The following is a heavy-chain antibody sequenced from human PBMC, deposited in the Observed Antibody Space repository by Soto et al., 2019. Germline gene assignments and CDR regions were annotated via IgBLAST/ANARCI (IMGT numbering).Heavy chain of an antibody. CDR2: ISWNSGSI. Sequence: GGSVRLSCAASGFTFDDYAMHWVRQAPGKGLEWVSGISWNSGSIGYADSVKGRFTISRDNAKNSLYLQMNSLRAEDSALYYCAKDLSPGIAVAGTRGYSCGVDVWGQGTTVTVSS. J-gene: IGHJ6*02. D-gene: IGHD6-19*01. CDR3: AKDLSPGIAVAGTRGYSCGVDV. V-gene: IGHV3-9*01. CDR1: GFTFDDYA.